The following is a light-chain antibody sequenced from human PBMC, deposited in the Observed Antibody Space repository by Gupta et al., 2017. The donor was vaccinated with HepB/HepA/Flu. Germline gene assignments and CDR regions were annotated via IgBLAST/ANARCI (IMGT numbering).Light chain of an antibody. V-gene: IGKV2-28*01. Sequence: DIVMTQSPLSLHVTPGAPASISCRSSQSLLQSNGYNSLDWYLQKPGQSPQLLIYLGSNRASGVPYRFSGSGSGTDFTLKISRVEAEDVGVYYCMQTLQTPSFGGGTKVEIK. CDR1: QSLLQSNGYNS. J-gene: IGKJ4*01. CDR2: LGS. CDR3: MQTLQTPS.